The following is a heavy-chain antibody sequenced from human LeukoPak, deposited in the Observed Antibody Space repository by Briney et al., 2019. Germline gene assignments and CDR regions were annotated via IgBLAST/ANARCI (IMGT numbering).Heavy chain of an antibody. CDR1: GYTVTRYD. Sequence: ASVKVSCKASGYTVTRYDINWVRQAPGQGLEWMGWMNSNNGNTGYAKKFQGRVTMTRNTSISTAYMELSSLRAEDTAVYYCARAAHRGFSFDYWGQGTLVTVSS. J-gene: IGHJ4*02. V-gene: IGHV1-8*01. CDR2: MNSNNGNT. D-gene: IGHD3-10*01. CDR3: ARAAHRGFSFDY.